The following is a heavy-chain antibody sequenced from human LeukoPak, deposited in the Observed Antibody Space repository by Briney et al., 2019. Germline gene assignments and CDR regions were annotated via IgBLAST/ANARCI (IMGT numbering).Heavy chain of an antibody. J-gene: IGHJ4*02. Sequence: ASVTVSCKASGYTFTDYYIHWVRQAPGQGLGWMGRTNPNSGVTNYAQKFQGRVTMTRATSISTAYMDLSSLRSDDTAIYYCAIAPTGTNFDYWGQGTLVTVSS. CDR1: GYTFTDYY. CDR3: AIAPTGTNFDY. V-gene: IGHV1-2*06. CDR2: TNPNSGVT. D-gene: IGHD1-1*01.